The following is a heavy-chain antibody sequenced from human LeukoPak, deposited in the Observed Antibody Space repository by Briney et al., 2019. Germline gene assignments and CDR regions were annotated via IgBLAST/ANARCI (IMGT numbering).Heavy chain of an antibody. V-gene: IGHV4-34*01. CDR3: ARVPFITMVRGVIDY. J-gene: IGHJ4*02. CDR2: INHSGST. CDR1: GGSFSGYY. Sequence: KSSETLSHTCAVYGGSFSGYYWSWIRQPPGKGLEWIGEINHSGSTNYNPSLKSRVTISVDTSKNQFSLKLSSVTAADTAVYYCARVPFITMVRGVIDYWGQGTLVTVSS. D-gene: IGHD3-10*01.